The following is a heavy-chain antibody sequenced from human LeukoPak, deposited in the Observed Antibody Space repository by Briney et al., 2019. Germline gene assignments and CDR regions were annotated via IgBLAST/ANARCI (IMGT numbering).Heavy chain of an antibody. CDR2: ISVSGDDT. Sequence: PGGSLRLSCAASGFTFSKFALNWVRQAPGKGLQWVSTISVSGDDTYYADSVKGRFIMSRDNSKNTVYLQMNSLRAEDTAIYYCARVGKRYFDYWGQGTLVSVSS. D-gene: IGHD3-10*01. CDR1: GFTFSKFA. J-gene: IGHJ4*02. V-gene: IGHV3-23*01. CDR3: ARVGKRYFDY.